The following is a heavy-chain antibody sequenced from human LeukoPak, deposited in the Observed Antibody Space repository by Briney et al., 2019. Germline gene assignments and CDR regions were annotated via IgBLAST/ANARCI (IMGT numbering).Heavy chain of an antibody. D-gene: IGHD3-22*01. Sequence: ASVKVSCKASGGTFSSYAISWVRQAPGQGLEWMGGIIPIFGTANYAQKLQGRVTMTTDTSTSTAYMELRSLRSDDTAVYYCARGALGDYDSSGYSYWGQGTLVTVSS. J-gene: IGHJ4*02. CDR3: ARGALGDYDSSGYSY. V-gene: IGHV1-69*05. CDR1: GGTFSSYA. CDR2: IIPIFGTA.